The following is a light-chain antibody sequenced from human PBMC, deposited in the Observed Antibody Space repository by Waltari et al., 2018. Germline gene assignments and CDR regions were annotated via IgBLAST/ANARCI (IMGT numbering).Light chain of an antibody. Sequence: SYELTQPSSVSVSPGQTATITCSGNVLAKKYVRWFQQKPGQAPVVVIYNDSERPSGLPGRFSGASSGTTVTLTISGAQFEDEADYYCYSAADNKRLFGGGTKLTVL. CDR2: NDS. CDR1: VLAKKY. J-gene: IGLJ2*01. CDR3: YSAADNKRL. V-gene: IGLV3-27*01.